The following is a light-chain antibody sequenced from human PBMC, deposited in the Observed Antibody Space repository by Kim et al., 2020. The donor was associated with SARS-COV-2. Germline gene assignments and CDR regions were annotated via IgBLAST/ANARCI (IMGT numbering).Light chain of an antibody. CDR2: DVT. V-gene: IGLV2-14*03. CDR1: SSDVGGYNY. Sequence: GQSITISCTGTSSDVGGYNYVSWYQQYPGKAPKLMIYDVTDRPSGVSTRFSGSKSANTASLTISGLRADDEATYYCSSYTDDNTVIFGGGTKVTVL. J-gene: IGLJ2*01. CDR3: SSYTDDNTVI.